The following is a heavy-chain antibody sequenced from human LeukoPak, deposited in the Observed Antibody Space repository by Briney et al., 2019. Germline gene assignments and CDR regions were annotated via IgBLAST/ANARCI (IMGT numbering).Heavy chain of an antibody. Sequence: SETLSLTCTVSGASISSYYWSWIRQPVGKALEWIGRIYVTGNTTYNPSLESRVTMSLDTSKNHFSLKLRSVTAADTAVYYCARDSGTTGEVKFDPWGQGTLVTVSS. V-gene: IGHV4-4*07. CDR2: IYVTGNT. CDR3: ARDSGTTGEVKFDP. J-gene: IGHJ5*02. CDR1: GASISSYY. D-gene: IGHD1-7*01.